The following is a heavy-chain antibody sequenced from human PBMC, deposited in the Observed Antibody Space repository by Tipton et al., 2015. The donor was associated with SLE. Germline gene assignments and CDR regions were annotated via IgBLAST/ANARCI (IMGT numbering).Heavy chain of an antibody. CDR2: INHSGST. CDR3: ARGQEGSGCLDY. D-gene: IGHD1-26*01. CDR1: GFTFSSYG. Sequence: LRLSCAASGFTFSSYGMHWVRQAPGKGLEWIGEINHSGSTNYNPSLKSRVTISVDTSKNQFSLKLSSVTAADTAVYYCARGQEGSGCLDYWGQGTLVTVSS. V-gene: IGHV4-34*01. J-gene: IGHJ4*02.